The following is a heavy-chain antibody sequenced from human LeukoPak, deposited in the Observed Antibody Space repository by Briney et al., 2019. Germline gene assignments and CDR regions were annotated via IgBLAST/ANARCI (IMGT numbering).Heavy chain of an antibody. V-gene: IGHV1-46*01. CDR3: ARDLITIFGVVNIDY. CDR2: INPSGGST. J-gene: IGHJ4*02. CDR1: GYTFTSYY. Sequence: ASVKVSCKASGYTFTSYYMHWVRQAPGQGLEWMGIINPSGGSTSYAQKFQGRVTMTRDTSTSTVYMELSSLRSEDTAVYYCARDLITIFGVVNIDYWGQGTLVTVSS. D-gene: IGHD3-3*01.